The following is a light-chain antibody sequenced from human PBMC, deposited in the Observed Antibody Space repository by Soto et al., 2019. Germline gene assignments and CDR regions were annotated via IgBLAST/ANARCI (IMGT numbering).Light chain of an antibody. J-gene: IGKJ1*01. CDR3: QQYGSSPS. CDR2: GAS. V-gene: IGKV3-15*01. Sequence: EIVMTQSPATLSVSPGERATLSCRASQSVRSNLAWYQQKRGQAPRLLIYGASTRATGIPARFSGSGSGTDFTLTISRLEPEDFAVYYCQQYGSSPSFGQGTKVDIK. CDR1: QSVRSN.